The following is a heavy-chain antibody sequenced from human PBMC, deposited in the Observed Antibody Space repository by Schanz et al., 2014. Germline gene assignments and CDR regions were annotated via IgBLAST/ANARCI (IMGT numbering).Heavy chain of an antibody. CDR3: RLWFGELYYGMDV. CDR2: ISGSGGST. Sequence: EVQLVESGGGLIQPGGSLRLSCAASGFTFTNLGMHWVRRAPGKGLEWVSAISGSGGSTYYADSVKGRFTISRDNSKNTLYLQMNSLRAEDTAVYYCRLWFGELYYGMDVWGQGTTVTVSS. V-gene: IGHV3-23*04. D-gene: IGHD3-10*01. J-gene: IGHJ6*02. CDR1: GFTFTNLG.